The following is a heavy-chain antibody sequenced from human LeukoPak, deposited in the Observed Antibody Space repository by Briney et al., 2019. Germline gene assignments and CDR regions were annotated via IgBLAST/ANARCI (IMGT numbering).Heavy chain of an antibody. CDR3: ARDKSVTYYYDSSGSGLDY. Sequence: SVKVSCKASGGTFSSYAISWVRQAPGQGLEWMGGIIPIFGTANYAQKFQGRVTITTDESTSTAYMELSSLRSEDTAVYYYARDKSVTYYYDSSGSGLDYWGQGTLVTVSS. D-gene: IGHD3-22*01. CDR1: GGTFSSYA. V-gene: IGHV1-69*05. CDR2: IIPIFGTA. J-gene: IGHJ4*02.